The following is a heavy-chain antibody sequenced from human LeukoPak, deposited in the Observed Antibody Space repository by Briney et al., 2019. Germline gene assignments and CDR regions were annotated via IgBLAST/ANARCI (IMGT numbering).Heavy chain of an antibody. D-gene: IGHD3-22*01. J-gene: IGHJ4*02. CDR2: IIPIFGTA. CDR1: GYTFTNYG. V-gene: IGHV1-69*13. CDR3: ARGKHYYDSSAPSDY. Sequence: GASVKVSCKASGYTFTNYGITWVRQAPGQGLEWMGGIIPIFGTASYAQKFQGRVTITADESTSTAYMELSSLRSEDTAVYYCARGKHYYDSSAPSDYWGQGTLVTVSS.